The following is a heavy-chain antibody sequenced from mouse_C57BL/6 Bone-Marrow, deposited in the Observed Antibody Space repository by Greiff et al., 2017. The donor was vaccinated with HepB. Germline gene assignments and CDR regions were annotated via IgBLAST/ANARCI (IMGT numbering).Heavy chain of an antibody. D-gene: IGHD1-1*01. CDR2: IYPGDGDT. J-gene: IGHJ4*01. CDR3: ARKAYGSSLYAMDY. V-gene: IGHV1-82*01. CDR1: GYAFSSSW. Sequence: VQLQQSGPELVKPGASVKISCKASGYAFSSSWMNWVKQRPGKGLEWIGRIYPGDGDTNYNGKFKGKATLTADKSSSTAYMQLSSLTSEDYAVYFCARKAYGSSLYAMDYWGQGTSVTVSS.